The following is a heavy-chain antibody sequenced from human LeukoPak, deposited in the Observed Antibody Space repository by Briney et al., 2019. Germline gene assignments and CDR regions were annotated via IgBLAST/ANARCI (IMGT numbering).Heavy chain of an antibody. CDR1: GGTFSSYA. Sequence: SVKVSCKASGGTFSSYAISWVRQAPGQGLEWMGRIIPILGIANYAQKFQGRVTITADKSTSTACMELSSLRSEDTAVYYCARDPTIITMVRGVPNLDYWGQGTLVTVSS. J-gene: IGHJ4*02. CDR2: IIPILGIA. CDR3: ARDPTIITMVRGVPNLDY. V-gene: IGHV1-69*04. D-gene: IGHD3-10*01.